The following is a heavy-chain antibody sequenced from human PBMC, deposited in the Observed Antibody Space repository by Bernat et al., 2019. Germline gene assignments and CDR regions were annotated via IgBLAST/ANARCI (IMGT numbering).Heavy chain of an antibody. CDR3: ASSTVVTPELRFDP. D-gene: IGHD4-23*01. Sequence: EVQLLESGGGLVQPGGSLRLSCAASGFTFSSYAMSWVRQAPGKGLVWVSRINSDGSSTSYADSVKGRFTISRDNAKNTLYLQMNSLRAEDTAVYYCASSTVVTPELRFDPWGQGTLVTVSS. V-gene: IGHV3-74*02. CDR1: GFTFSSYA. CDR2: INSDGSST. J-gene: IGHJ5*02.